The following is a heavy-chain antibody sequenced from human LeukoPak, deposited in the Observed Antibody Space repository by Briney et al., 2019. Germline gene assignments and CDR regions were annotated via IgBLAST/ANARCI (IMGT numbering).Heavy chain of an antibody. V-gene: IGHV3-23*01. CDR1: GFTFSSYA. Sequence: SGGSLRLSCAASGFTFSSYAMSWVRQAPGKGLEWVSAISGSGSSTYHADSVKGRFTISRDNSKNTLYLQMNSLRAEDTAVYYCAKDQGYDSSGYYSDYWGQGTLVTVSS. D-gene: IGHD3-22*01. J-gene: IGHJ4*02. CDR2: ISGSGSST. CDR3: AKDQGYDSSGYYSDY.